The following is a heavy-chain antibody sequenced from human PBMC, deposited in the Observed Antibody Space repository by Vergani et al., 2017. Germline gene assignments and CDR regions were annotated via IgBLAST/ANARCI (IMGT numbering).Heavy chain of an antibody. D-gene: IGHD3-3*01. CDR2: ISGSGGST. CDR1: GFTFSSYA. V-gene: IGHV3-23*01. Sequence: EVQLLESGGGLVQPGGSLRLSCAASGFTFSSYAMSWVRQAPGKGLEWVSAISGSGGSTYYADSVKGRFTISRSNSKSTLYLQMNSLRAEDTAVYYCAKARGTIFGVVIPIFYKWGQGTLVTVSS. CDR3: AKARGTIFGVVIPIFYK. J-gene: IGHJ4*02.